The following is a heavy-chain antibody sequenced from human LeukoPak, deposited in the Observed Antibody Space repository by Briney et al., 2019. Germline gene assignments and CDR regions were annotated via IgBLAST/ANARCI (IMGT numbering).Heavy chain of an antibody. V-gene: IGHV4-59*12. D-gene: IGHD2-2*01. CDR3: ARGGYCSSTGCYEFDY. J-gene: IGHJ4*02. CDR1: GGFISSYY. CDR2: IYYSGST. Sequence: SETLSLSCSFWGGFISSYYGSWLRQPAGKGLWWIGYIYYSGSTNYNPSLKGRVTISVDTSKNQFSLKLSSVTASDTAVDYCARGGYCSSTGCYEFDYWGQGTLVTVSS.